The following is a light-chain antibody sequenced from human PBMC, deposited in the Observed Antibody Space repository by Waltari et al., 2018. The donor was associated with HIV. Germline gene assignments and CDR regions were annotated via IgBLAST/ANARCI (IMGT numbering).Light chain of an antibody. J-gene: IGKJ1*01. CDR1: QNIDTW. CDR2: KAS. CDR3: QHYNTYSPWT. V-gene: IGKV1-5*03. Sequence: DIQMTQSPSTLSTSEGDRITITCRASQNIDTWLAWYQQKAGKAPKLLVYKASSLESGVPTRFSGSGSGTEFTLTISSLQPDDYATYYCQHYNTYSPWTFGQGTRVDI.